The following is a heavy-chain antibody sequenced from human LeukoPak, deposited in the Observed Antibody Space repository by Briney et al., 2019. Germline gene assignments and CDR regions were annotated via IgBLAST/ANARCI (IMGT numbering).Heavy chain of an antibody. V-gene: IGHV3-48*04. CDR3: ARDPGEVEMATP. D-gene: IGHD5-24*01. CDR2: ISSSSTI. Sequence: PGGSLRLSCAASGFTFSSYSMNWVRQAPGKGLEWVSYISSSSTIYYADSVKGRFTISRDNAKNSLYLQMNSLRAEDTAVYYCARDPGEVEMATPWGQGTLVTVSS. CDR1: GFTFSSYS. J-gene: IGHJ5*02.